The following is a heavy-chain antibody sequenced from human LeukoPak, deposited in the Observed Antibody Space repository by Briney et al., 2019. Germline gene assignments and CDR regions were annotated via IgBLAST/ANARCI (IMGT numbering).Heavy chain of an antibody. CDR2: ISGDGGST. D-gene: IGHD2-2*01. CDR3: AKGLSKYQLLSTLYYYYYGMDV. V-gene: IGHV3-43*02. Sequence: PGGSLRLSCAASGFTFDDYAMHWVRQAPGKGLEWVSLISGDGGSTYYADSVKGRFTISRDNSKNSLYLQMNSLRTEDTALYYCAKGLSKYQLLSTLYYYYYGMDVWGQGATVTVSS. J-gene: IGHJ6*02. CDR1: GFTFDDYA.